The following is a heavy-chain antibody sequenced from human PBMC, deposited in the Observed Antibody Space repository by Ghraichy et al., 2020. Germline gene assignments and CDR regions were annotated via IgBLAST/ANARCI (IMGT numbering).Heavy chain of an antibody. D-gene: IGHD6-13*01. Sequence: GGSLRLSCAASGFTFSSYWMSWVRQAPGKGLEWVANIKQDGSEKYYVDSVKGRFTISRDNAKNSLYLQMNSLRAEDTAVYYCARDPSGIAAAIWDYWGQGTLFTVSS. CDR3: ARDPSGIAAAIWDY. J-gene: IGHJ4*02. CDR2: IKQDGSEK. V-gene: IGHV3-7*01. CDR1: GFTFSSYW.